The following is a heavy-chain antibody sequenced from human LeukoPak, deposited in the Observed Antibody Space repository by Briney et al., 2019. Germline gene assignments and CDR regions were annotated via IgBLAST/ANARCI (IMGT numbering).Heavy chain of an antibody. CDR3: ARHPRYTRPNNYYYYGMDV. J-gene: IGHJ6*02. Sequence: GESLKISCKGSGYSFTSYWIGWVRQMPGKGLEWMGIIYPGDPDTRYSPSFQGQVTISADRSISTAYLQWSSLKASDTAMYYCARHPRYTRPNNYYYYGMDVWGQGTTVTVSS. CDR1: GYSFTSYW. CDR2: IYPGDPDT. V-gene: IGHV5-51*01. D-gene: IGHD6-6*01.